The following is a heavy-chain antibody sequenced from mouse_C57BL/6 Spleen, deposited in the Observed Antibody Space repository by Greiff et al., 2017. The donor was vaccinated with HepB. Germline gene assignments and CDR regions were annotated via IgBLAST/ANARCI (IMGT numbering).Heavy chain of an antibody. CDR1: GFTFSSYA. D-gene: IGHD1-1*01. CDR3: TIDDPYYGSMHWYFDV. J-gene: IGHJ1*03. V-gene: IGHV5-9-1*02. CDR2: ISSGGDYI. Sequence: EVHLVESGEGLVKPGGPLKLSCAASGFTFSSYAMSWVRQTPEKRLEWVAYISSGGDYIYYADTVKGRFTISRDNARNTLYLQMSSLKSEDTAMYYCTIDDPYYGSMHWYFDVWGTGTTVTVSS.